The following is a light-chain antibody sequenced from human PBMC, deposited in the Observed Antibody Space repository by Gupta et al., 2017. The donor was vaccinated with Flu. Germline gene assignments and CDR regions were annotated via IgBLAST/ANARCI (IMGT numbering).Light chain of an antibody. CDR2: AAS. V-gene: IGKV1-39*01. J-gene: IGKJ2*01. CDR3: QHRDSTAPI. Sequence: DIQMTQSPSSLSASVGDRVTITCRASQSISSYLNWYQQKPGKAPKLMIYAASSVKTGVPSRFSGSGYGTDFTLTMSSRQPEDFANYYCQHRDSTAPIFGQGTKMDIK. CDR1: QSISSY.